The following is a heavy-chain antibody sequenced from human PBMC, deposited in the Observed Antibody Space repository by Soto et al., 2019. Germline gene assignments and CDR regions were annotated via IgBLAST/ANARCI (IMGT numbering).Heavy chain of an antibody. D-gene: IGHD3-22*01. CDR2: INPNSGGT. V-gene: IGHV1-2*04. J-gene: IGHJ4*02. CDR1: GYTFTGYY. CDR3: ARTLYYYDSSGYYSD. Sequence: QVPLVQSGAEVKKPGASVKVSCKASGYTFTGYYMHWVRQAPGQGLEWMGWINPNSGGTNYAQKFQGWVTMTRDTSISTAYMELSRLRSDDTAVYYCARTLYYYDSSGYYSDWGQGTLVTVSS.